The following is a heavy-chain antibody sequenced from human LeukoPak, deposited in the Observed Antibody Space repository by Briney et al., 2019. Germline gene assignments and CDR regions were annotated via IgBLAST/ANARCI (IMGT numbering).Heavy chain of an antibody. CDR3: AREGSIAVAGENDY. CDR2: IKQDGSEK. CDR1: GFTFNKYW. J-gene: IGHJ4*02. V-gene: IGHV3-7*03. D-gene: IGHD6-19*01. Sequence: PGGSLRLSCVDSGFTFNKYWMSWVRQAPGKGLEWVANIKQDGSEKYYVDSVKGRFTISRDNSKNTLYLQMNSLRAEDTAIYYCAREGSIAVAGENDYWGQGTLVTVSS.